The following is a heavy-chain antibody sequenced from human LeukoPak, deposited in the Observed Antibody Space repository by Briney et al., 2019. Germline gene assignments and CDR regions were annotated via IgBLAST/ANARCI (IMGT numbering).Heavy chain of an antibody. D-gene: IGHD3-3*01. CDR2: FDPEYGET. CDR1: GYTLTELS. CDR3: ATGTNPPYDFWSGWSYYYYMDV. Sequence: ASVKVSCKVSGYTLTELSMHWVRQAPGKGLAWMGVFDPEYGETIYAQKFQGRVTMTEDTSTDTAYMELSSLRSEDTAVYYCATGTNPPYDFWSGWSYYYYMDVWGKGTTVTVSS. J-gene: IGHJ6*03. V-gene: IGHV1-24*01.